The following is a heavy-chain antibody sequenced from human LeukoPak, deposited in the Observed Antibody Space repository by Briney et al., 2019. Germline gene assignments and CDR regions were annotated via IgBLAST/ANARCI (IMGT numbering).Heavy chain of an antibody. J-gene: IGHJ4*02. CDR3: ARDLGSGFWGGYPDY. CDR1: GFTFDDYG. Sequence: GGSLRLSCAASGFTFDDYGMSWVRQAPGEGLEWVSGINWNGGSTGYADSVKGRFTISRDNAKNSLYLQMNSLRAEDTALYHCARDLGSGFWGGYPDYWGQGTLVTVSS. D-gene: IGHD3-3*01. V-gene: IGHV3-20*01. CDR2: INWNGGST.